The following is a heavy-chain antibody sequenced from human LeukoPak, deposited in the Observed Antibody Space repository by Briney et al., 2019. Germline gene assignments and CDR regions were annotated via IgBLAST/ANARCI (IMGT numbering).Heavy chain of an antibody. Sequence: GGSLRLSCAASGFTFSSYAMSWVRQAPGKGLEWVSDISGGGSSTYYADFVKGRFTISRDNSKNTLYLQMNSLRAEDTAIYYCAKGIAAAGPYFDYWGQGTLVTVSS. V-gene: IGHV3-23*01. J-gene: IGHJ4*02. CDR2: ISGGGSST. CDR3: AKGIAAAGPYFDY. CDR1: GFTFSSYA. D-gene: IGHD6-13*01.